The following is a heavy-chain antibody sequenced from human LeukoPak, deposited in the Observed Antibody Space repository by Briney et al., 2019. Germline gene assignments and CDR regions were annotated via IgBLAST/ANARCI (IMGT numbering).Heavy chain of an antibody. CDR3: ARDSIAAAGVFDY. D-gene: IGHD6-13*01. J-gene: IGHJ4*02. Sequence: PSETLSLTCTVSGGSISSSSYYWGWIRQPPGKGLEWIGSIYYSGSTYYNPSLKSRVTISVDTSKNQFSLKLSSVTAADTAVYYCARDSIAAAGVFDYWAREPWSPSPQ. V-gene: IGHV4-39*07. CDR1: GGSISSSSYY. CDR2: IYYSGST.